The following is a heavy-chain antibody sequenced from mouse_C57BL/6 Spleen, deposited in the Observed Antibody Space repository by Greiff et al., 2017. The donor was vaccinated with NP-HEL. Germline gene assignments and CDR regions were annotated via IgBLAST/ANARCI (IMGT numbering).Heavy chain of an antibody. Sequence: QVQLQQPGAELVKPGASVKLSCKASGYTFTSYWMHWVKQRPGQGLEWIGMIHPNSGSTNYNEKFKSKATLTVDKSSSTAYMQLSSLTSEDSAVYYCARNGGYHWYVDVWGTGTTVTVSS. D-gene: IGHD2-2*01. J-gene: IGHJ1*03. CDR2: IHPNSGST. CDR1: GYTFTSYW. CDR3: ARNGGYHWYVDV. V-gene: IGHV1-64*01.